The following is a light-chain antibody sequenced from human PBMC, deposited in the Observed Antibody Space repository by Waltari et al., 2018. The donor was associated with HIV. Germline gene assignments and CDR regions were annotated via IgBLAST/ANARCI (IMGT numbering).Light chain of an antibody. V-gene: IGKV3-20*01. J-gene: IGKJ3*01. CDR1: QSVSSSY. Sequence: EIVLTQSPGTLSLSPGERATLSCRASQSVSSSYLAWYQQKPGQAPRLLIYGAFSRATGIPDRFSGSGSGTDFTLTISRLEPEDFAVYYCQQYGSSPHITFGPGTKVDIK. CDR2: GAF. CDR3: QQYGSSPHIT.